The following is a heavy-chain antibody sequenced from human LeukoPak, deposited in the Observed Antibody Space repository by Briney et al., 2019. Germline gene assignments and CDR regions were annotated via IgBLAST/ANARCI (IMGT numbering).Heavy chain of an antibody. Sequence: KSSETLSLTCTVSGGSISSYYWSWIRQPPGKGLEWIGYIYYSGSTNYNPSLKSRVTISVDKSKNQFSLKLSSVTAEDTAVYYCARSSTVTTHIDYWGQGTLVTVSS. J-gene: IGHJ4*02. CDR2: IYYSGST. V-gene: IGHV4-59*12. CDR3: ARSSTVTTHIDY. CDR1: GGSISSYY. D-gene: IGHD4-17*01.